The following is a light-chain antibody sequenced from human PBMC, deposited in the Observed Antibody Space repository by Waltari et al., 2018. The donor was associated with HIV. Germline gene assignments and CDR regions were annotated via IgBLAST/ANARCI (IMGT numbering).Light chain of an antibody. V-gene: IGLV2-23*02. CDR3: CSYAGSSTWV. CDR1: SRHVGSYNL. CDR2: EVS. Sequence: SALTQPASVSGSPGPSITISCTGTSRHVGSYNLVPWYQQHPGKAPKLMIYEVSKRPSGVSNRFSGSKSGNTASLTISGLQAEDEADYYCCSYAGSSTWVFGGGTKLTVL. J-gene: IGLJ3*02.